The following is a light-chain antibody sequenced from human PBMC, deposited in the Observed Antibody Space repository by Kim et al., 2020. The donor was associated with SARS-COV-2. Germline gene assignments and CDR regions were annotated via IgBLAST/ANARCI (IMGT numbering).Light chain of an antibody. Sequence: SASPRERATLSGRASQSVSSHFAWFQQRPGQAPRLLIYLASTRATGIPARFSGSGFGTDFSLTISSLQSEDSAHYYCQQYDNWPYTFGQGTKLEI. CDR2: LAS. J-gene: IGKJ2*01. V-gene: IGKV3-15*01. CDR1: QSVSSH. CDR3: QQYDNWPYT.